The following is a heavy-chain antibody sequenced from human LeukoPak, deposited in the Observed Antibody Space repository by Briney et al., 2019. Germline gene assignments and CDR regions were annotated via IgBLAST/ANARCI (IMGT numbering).Heavy chain of an antibody. J-gene: IGHJ4*02. CDR2: IYYSGST. Sequence: PSETLSLTCTVSGVSISSGGYYWRWIRQHPGKGLEWIGYIYYSGSTYYNPSLKSRVTISVDTSKNQFSLKLSSVTVADTAVYYCARTNYYDSSGYQYRLYYFDYWGQGTLVTVSS. CDR3: ARTNYYDSSGYQYRLYYFDY. D-gene: IGHD3-22*01. CDR1: GVSISSGGYY. V-gene: IGHV4-31*03.